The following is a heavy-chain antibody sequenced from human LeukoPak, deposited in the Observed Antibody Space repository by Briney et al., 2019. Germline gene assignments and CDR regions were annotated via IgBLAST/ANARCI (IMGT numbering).Heavy chain of an antibody. CDR3: ARDSFLIGDRLPFDY. V-gene: IGHV1-18*01. CDR1: GFPFTIYG. Sequence: GASVKVSFTTSGFPFTIYGISWVRQAPGQGREWMGWISPYNDHTNYAQKFQGRVTMSTDTSTTTVHMELRSLRCDDTAVYYCARDSFLIGDRLPFDYWGRGTLVTVSS. D-gene: IGHD7-27*01. CDR2: ISPYNDHT. J-gene: IGHJ4*02.